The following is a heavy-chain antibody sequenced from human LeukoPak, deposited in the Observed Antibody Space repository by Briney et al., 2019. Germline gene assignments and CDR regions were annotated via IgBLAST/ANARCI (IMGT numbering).Heavy chain of an antibody. Sequence: PGGSLRLSCAASGSTFSSYAMSWVRQPPGEVMEWVSAIGGSGGSTFYADAVKGRFTISRDKSKNTLHLQMNSLRAEDTAVYCCAKDPHFYGSGSYSDYWGQGTLVTVSS. J-gene: IGHJ4*02. CDR1: GSTFSSYA. CDR2: IGGSGGST. D-gene: IGHD3-10*01. CDR3: AKDPHFYGSGSYSDY. V-gene: IGHV3-23*01.